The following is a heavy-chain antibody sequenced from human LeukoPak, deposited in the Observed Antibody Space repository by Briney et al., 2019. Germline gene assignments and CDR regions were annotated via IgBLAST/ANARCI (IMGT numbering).Heavy chain of an antibody. Sequence: GGSLRLSCAVSGFTFSSGYMHWVRQPPGKGPVWVSRISSDGSNTIYADSVKGRFTISRDDARNTLYLQMNSLRDADTAVYYCARYTGGGVYRGQGTLVTVSS. CDR2: ISSDGSNT. J-gene: IGHJ4*02. CDR1: GFTFSSGY. CDR3: ARYTGGGVY. D-gene: IGHD2-2*02. V-gene: IGHV3-74*01.